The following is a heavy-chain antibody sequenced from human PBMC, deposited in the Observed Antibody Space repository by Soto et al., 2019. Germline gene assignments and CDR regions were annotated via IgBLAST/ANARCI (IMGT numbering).Heavy chain of an antibody. J-gene: IGHJ2*01. Sequence: QVQLQESGPGLVKPSETLSLTCTVSGGSISSYFWSWIRQPPGKGLEWIGYIYYTGSTNYNPSLKSRVTTSVATSKNQFSLQLSSVTAADTAVYYCASFNWYFDLWGRGTLVTVSS. CDR1: GGSISSYF. CDR2: IYYTGST. CDR3: ASFNWYFDL. V-gene: IGHV4-59*01.